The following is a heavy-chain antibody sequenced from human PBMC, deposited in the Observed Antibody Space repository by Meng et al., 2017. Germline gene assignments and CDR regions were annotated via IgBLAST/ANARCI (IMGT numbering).Heavy chain of an antibody. J-gene: IGHJ3*02. D-gene: IGHD3-22*01. V-gene: IGHV3-48*03. Sequence: GGSLRLSCAASGFTFSSYEINWVRQAPGKGLEWVSYISSGGNIKYYADSVKGRVTTSRDNAKNSLYLQMNSLRAEDTAVYYCAREADYYYDSSGYYPLDAFDIWGQGTMVTVSS. CDR2: ISSGGNIK. CDR1: GFTFSSYE. CDR3: AREADYYYDSSGYYPLDAFDI.